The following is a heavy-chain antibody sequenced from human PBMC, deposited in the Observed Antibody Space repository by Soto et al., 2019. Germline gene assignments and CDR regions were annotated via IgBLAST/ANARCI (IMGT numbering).Heavy chain of an antibody. CDR3: AREGAVAGTPFY. Sequence: QVQLVQSGAEVKKPGSSVKVSCKASGGPFSSYPISWVRQAPGQGLEWMGGIIPIFGRANYAQKFQGRVTITADESTSTAYMELSSLRSEDTAVYYCAREGAVAGTPFYWGQGTLVTVSS. V-gene: IGHV1-69*12. J-gene: IGHJ4*02. CDR2: IIPIFGRA. CDR1: GGPFSSYP. D-gene: IGHD6-19*01.